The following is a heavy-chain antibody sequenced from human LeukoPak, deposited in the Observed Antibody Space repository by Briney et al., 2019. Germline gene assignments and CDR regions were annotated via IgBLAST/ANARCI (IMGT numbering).Heavy chain of an antibody. V-gene: IGHV1-18*04. J-gene: IGHJ4*02. CDR2: ISAYNGNT. D-gene: IGHD6-19*01. CDR3: ARDYRGDSSGWYVTDY. CDR1: GYTFTSYG. Sequence: ASVKVFCKASGYTFTSYGISWVRQAPGQGLEWMGWISAYNGNTNYAQKLQGRVTMTTDTSTSTAYMELRSLRSDDTAVYYCARDYRGDSSGWYVTDYWGQGTLVTVSS.